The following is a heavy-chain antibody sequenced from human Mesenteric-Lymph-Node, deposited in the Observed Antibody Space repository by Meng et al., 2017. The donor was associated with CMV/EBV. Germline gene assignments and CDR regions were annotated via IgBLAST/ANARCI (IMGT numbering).Heavy chain of an antibody. CDR2: INHSGST. CDR3: ARGRGYDFWSGYYTVFDY. CDR1: GRSFSGYY. D-gene: IGHD3-3*01. J-gene: IGHJ4*02. Sequence: SETLSLTCAVYGRSFSGYYWSWIRQPPGKGLEWIGEINHSGSTNYNPSLKSRVTISVDTSKNQFSLKLSSVTAADAAVYYCARGRGYDFWSGYYTVFDYWGQGTLVTVSS. V-gene: IGHV4-34*01.